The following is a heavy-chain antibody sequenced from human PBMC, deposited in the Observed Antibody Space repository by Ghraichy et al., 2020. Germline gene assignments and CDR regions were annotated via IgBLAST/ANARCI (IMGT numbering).Heavy chain of an antibody. D-gene: IGHD1-1*01. CDR3: ANGMSPDN. V-gene: IGHV3-23*01. CDR2: ITSTGTYS. Sequence: GGSLRLSCTASGFTFSAFAMTWVRQTPGKGLEWVSGITSTGTYSYYADAVKGRFTISRDNFKNTVDLQMSSLRGEDTAIYYCANGMSPDNWGQGTLVTVSS. J-gene: IGHJ4*02. CDR1: GFTFSAFA.